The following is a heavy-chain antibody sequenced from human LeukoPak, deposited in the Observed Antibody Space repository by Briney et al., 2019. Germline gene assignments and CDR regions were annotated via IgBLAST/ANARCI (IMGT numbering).Heavy chain of an antibody. CDR2: INHSGST. J-gene: IGHJ6*02. CDR1: GGSFSGYY. Sequence: SETLSLTCAVYGGSFSGYYWSWLRQPPGKGLEWIGEINHSGSTNYNPSLKSRVTISVDTSKNQFSLKLSSVTAADTAVYYCASFLTAGRYYYGMDVWGQGTTVTVSS. V-gene: IGHV4-34*01. CDR3: ASFLTAGRYYYGMDV. D-gene: IGHD6-19*01.